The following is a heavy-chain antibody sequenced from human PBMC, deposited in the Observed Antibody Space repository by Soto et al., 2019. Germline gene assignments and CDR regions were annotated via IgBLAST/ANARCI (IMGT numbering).Heavy chain of an antibody. D-gene: IGHD5-18*01. CDR3: ARSRQLWLPTDFDY. Sequence: PGESLKISCKGSGYGFTKFWIAWVRQMPGKGLEWMGIIYPGDSDTRYSPSFQGQVTISADTSIDTAYLQWSSLKASDTAMFYCARSRQLWLPTDFDYWGQGTLVTVSS. CDR2: IYPGDSDT. CDR1: GYGFTKFW. J-gene: IGHJ4*02. V-gene: IGHV5-51*01.